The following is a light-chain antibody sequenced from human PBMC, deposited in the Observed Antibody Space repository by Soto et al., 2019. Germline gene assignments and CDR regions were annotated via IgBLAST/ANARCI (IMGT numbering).Light chain of an antibody. CDR2: GAS. V-gene: IGKV3-15*01. CDR1: QSVSSN. CDR3: QQYNYWSR. Sequence: EIVMTQSPATLSVSPGERATLSCRASQSVSSNLAWYQQKPGQAPRLLIYGASTRATGIPARFSGSGSGTEFTLTISSLQSEDFAICFCQQYNYWSRFAEGTKVDIK. J-gene: IGKJ1*01.